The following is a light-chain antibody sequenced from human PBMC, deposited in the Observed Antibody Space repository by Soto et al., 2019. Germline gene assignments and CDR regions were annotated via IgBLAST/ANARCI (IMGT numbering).Light chain of an antibody. Sequence: EIVMTQSPATLSVSPGERATLSCRASQKILSRLAWYQHKPGQVPRVLIYDTSIRAAGVPARFSGSGSGTYFTLTISSLQSDDSAVYYCQQYYTWRSITFGQGTRLETK. J-gene: IGKJ5*01. V-gene: IGKV3-15*01. CDR3: QQYYTWRSIT. CDR1: QKILSR. CDR2: DTS.